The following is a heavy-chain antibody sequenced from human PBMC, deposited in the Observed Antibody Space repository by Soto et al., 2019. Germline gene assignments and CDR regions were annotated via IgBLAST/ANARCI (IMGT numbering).Heavy chain of an antibody. J-gene: IGHJ4*02. Sequence: QVQLVQSGAEVKSAGSSVKVSCKASGDTFNFYSITWVRQAPGLGLAWGGRFNHIFSMANYAQRIPGRVTMTADKSTGTAYMELRSLRSEDTTIYYCASTYGSGYRAFDSWCQGALVTISS. CDR2: FNHIFSMA. V-gene: IGHV1-69*02. D-gene: IGHD3-10*01. CDR1: GDTFNFYS. CDR3: ASTYGSGYRAFDS.